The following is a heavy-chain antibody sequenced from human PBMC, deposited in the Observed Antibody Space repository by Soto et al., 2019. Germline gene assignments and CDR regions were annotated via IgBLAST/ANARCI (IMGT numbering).Heavy chain of an antibody. CDR2: IYYTGST. Sequence: SETLSLTCAVYGGSFSGYYWSWIRQPPGKGLEWIGFIYYTGSTSYNPSLKSRVTISIDTSKNQFSLKLTSVTAADTAVYYCASALYCSGGSCSFDPWGQGTLVTSPQ. V-gene: IGHV4-59*01. CDR1: GGSFSGYY. J-gene: IGHJ5*02. CDR3: ASALYCSGGSCSFDP. D-gene: IGHD2-15*01.